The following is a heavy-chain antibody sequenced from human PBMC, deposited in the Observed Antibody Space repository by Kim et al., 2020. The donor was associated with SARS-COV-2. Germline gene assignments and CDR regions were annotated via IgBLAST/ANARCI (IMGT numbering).Heavy chain of an antibody. D-gene: IGHD5-18*01. CDR2: LYSSGIT. J-gene: IGHJ4*02. CDR1: GFTVSSNY. V-gene: IGHV3-53*01. Sequence: GGSLRLSCAASGFTVSSNYMNWVRQAPGKGLEWVSVLYSSGITYYAASVKGRFTISRDNSKNTLFLQMNSLRAEDTAVYYCARGGRGYSPFDYWAGEPWSPSPQ. CDR3: ARGGRGYSPFDY.